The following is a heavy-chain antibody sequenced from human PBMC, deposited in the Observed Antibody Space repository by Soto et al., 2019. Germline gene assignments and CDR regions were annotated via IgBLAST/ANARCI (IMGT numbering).Heavy chain of an antibody. D-gene: IGHD1-1*01. CDR3: ARGRYGDY. CDR2: ISAHNGNT. J-gene: IGHJ4*02. V-gene: IGHV1-18*01. Sequence: QVHLVQSGAEVKKPGASVKVSCKGSGYTFTSYGITWVRQAPGQGLEWMGWISAHNGNTDYAQKLQGRVTVTRDTSPRTAYMELRSLRSDGPGVYYCARGRYGDYWGQGALVTVSS. CDR1: GYTFTSYG.